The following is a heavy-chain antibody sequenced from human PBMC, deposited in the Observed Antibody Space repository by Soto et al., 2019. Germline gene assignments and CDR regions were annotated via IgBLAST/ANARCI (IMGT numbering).Heavy chain of an antibody. V-gene: IGHV4-4*02. D-gene: IGHD3-10*01. CDR3: ARKYYYGSGSLIGWRTNWFDP. CDR2: IYHSGST. J-gene: IGHJ5*02. Sequence: SETLSLTCAVSGGSISSRNWWSWVRQPPGKGLEWIGEIYHSGSTNYNPSLKSRVTISVDKSKNQFSLKLSSVTAADTAVYYCARKYYYGSGSLIGWRTNWFDPWGQGTLVT. CDR1: GGSISSRNW.